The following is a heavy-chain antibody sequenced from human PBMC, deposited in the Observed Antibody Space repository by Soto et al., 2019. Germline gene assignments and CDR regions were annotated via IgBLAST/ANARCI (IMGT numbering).Heavy chain of an antibody. J-gene: IGHJ6*02. CDR3: AXXXIVVVGSRAYYGMDV. Sequence: QVQLVQSGAEVKKPGSSVRVSCKASGGTPSNSAFSWVRQAPGQGLEWMGGIIPVFGIVKYAQNLEGRVTITADESTNTAYMELSSLRYEDRAVYYCAXXXIVVVGSRAYYGMDVWGQGTTVTVSS. CDR1: GGTPSNSA. V-gene: IGHV1-69*01. CDR2: IIPVFGIV. D-gene: IGHD3-22*01.